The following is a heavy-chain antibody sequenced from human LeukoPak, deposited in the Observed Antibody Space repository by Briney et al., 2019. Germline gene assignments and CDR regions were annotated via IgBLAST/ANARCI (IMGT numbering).Heavy chain of an antibody. D-gene: IGHD1-1*01. CDR2: IYYSGST. J-gene: IGHJ4*02. CDR3: ARGREFERFEEDPGAPDY. Sequence: TSSETLSLTCTVSGGSISSSSYYWGWIRQPPGKGLEWIGSIYYSGSTYYNPSLKSRATISVDTSKNQFSLKLSSVTAADTAVYYCARGREFERFEEDPGAPDYWGQGTLVTVSS. CDR1: GGSISSSSYY. V-gene: IGHV4-39*07.